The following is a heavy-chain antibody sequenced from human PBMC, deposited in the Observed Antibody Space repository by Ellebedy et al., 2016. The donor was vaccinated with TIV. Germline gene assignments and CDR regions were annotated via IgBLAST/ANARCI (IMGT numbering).Heavy chain of an antibody. V-gene: IGHV1-46*02. D-gene: IGHD2/OR15-2a*01. CDR2: INPSDGQT. J-gene: IGHJ4*02. Sequence: AASVKVSCKANGYIFNNYYMHWVRQAPGQGLEWMGIINPSDGQTTYAQRLQGRVTMTRDTSASTVYMELSGLKSDDTAFYYCARGDSTAYPYYCDYWGQGTLVTVSS. CDR3: ARGDSTAYPYYCDY. CDR1: GYIFNNYY.